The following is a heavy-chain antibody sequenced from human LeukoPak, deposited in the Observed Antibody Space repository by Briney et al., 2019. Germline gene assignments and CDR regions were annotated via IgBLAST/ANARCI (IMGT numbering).Heavy chain of an antibody. Sequence: ASVKVSCKASGYIFTNYGMSWVRQAPGQGLEWMGWISAYNGNTNYAQKLQGRLTMTTDTSTSTAYMELRSLRSDDTAVYYCARVRSMVRGVTQYYFDYWGQGTLVTVSS. CDR1: GYIFTNYG. D-gene: IGHD3-10*01. CDR3: ARVRSMVRGVTQYYFDY. V-gene: IGHV1-18*01. CDR2: ISAYNGNT. J-gene: IGHJ4*02.